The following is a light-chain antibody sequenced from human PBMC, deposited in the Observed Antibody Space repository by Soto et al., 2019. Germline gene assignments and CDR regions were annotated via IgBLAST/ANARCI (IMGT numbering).Light chain of an antibody. CDR3: MQDYDYPLT. V-gene: IGKV1-6*01. J-gene: IGKJ4*01. Sequence: ALQMTQSPSSLSASVGDRVTITCRASQGIKYDLSWYQQKPGKAPSLLIYAVSNLQSGVPSRFSGRGVGTDFTLTISSLQPEDFASYYCMQDYDYPLTFGGGTKVEI. CDR2: AVS. CDR1: QGIKYD.